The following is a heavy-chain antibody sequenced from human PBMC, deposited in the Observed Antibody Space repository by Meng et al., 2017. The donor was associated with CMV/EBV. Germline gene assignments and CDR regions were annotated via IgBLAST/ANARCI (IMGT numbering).Heavy chain of an antibody. CDR1: GYTFTGYY. CDR3: ARQHNSSSWIINWFDP. CDR2: INPNSGGT. J-gene: IGHJ5*02. Sequence: QGQGVQSGAEVKQPGASVKVSCKASGYTFTGYYMHWVRQAPGQGLEWMGWINPNSGGTNYAQKFQGRVTMTRDTSISTAYMELSRLRSDDTAVYYCARQHNSSSWIINWFDPWGQGTLVTVSS. V-gene: IGHV1-2*02. D-gene: IGHD6-13*01.